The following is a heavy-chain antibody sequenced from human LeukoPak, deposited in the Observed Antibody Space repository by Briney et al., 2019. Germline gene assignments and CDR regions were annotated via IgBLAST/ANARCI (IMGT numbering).Heavy chain of an antibody. CDR1: GFTFHNYA. V-gene: IGHV3-33*08. D-gene: IGHD3-10*02. CDR3: ARVFGASFPILDY. J-gene: IGHJ4*02. CDR2: IWYDGTNK. Sequence: QPGRSLRLSCAASGFTFHNYAMHWVRQAPGKGLEWVAGIWYDGTNKDYADSVKGRFSISRDNSKNTVSLQMNSLRVEDTAVYYCARVFGASFPILDYWGQGTLVTVSS.